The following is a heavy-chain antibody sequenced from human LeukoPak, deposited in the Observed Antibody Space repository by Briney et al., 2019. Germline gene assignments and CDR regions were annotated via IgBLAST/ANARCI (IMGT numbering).Heavy chain of an antibody. D-gene: IGHD3-10*01. CDR3: ARDLNPHYYGSGSYGPSYYYGMDV. V-gene: IGHV4-59*01. CDR1: GGSMSNYY. J-gene: IGHJ6*02. CDR2: IYYSGST. Sequence: SETLSLTCTVSGGSMSNYYWNWIRQPPGKGLEWIGYIYYSGSTNYNPSLKSRVTISVDTSKNQFSLKLSSVTAADTAVYYCARDLNPHYYGSGSYGPSYYYGMDVWGQGTTVTVSS.